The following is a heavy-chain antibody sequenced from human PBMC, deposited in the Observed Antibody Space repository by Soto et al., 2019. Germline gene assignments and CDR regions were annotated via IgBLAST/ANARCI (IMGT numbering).Heavy chain of an antibody. D-gene: IGHD3-22*01. CDR3: ARHKYDSSGYYHYYYGMDV. J-gene: IGHJ6*02. CDR2: INHSGST. CDR1: GGSFSGYY. V-gene: IGHV4-34*01. Sequence: TLSLTCAVYGGSFSGYYWSWIRQLPGKGLEWIGEINHSGSTNYNPSLKSRVTISVDTPKNQFSLKLSSVTAADTAVYYCARHKYDSSGYYHYYYGMDVWGQGTTVTVSS.